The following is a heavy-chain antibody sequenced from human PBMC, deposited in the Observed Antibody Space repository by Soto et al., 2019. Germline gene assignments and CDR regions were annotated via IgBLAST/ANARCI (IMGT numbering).Heavy chain of an antibody. CDR1: GGSISSGGYC. CDR2: IYYSGST. J-gene: IGHJ6*03. V-gene: IGHV4-31*03. Sequence: SETLSLTCTVSGGSISSGGYCWSWIRQHPGKGLEWIGYIYYSGSTYYNPSLKGRVTISVYTSKNQFSLKLSSVTAADAAVYYCAKGYYFMDVWGKGTTVTVSS. CDR3: AKGYYFMDV.